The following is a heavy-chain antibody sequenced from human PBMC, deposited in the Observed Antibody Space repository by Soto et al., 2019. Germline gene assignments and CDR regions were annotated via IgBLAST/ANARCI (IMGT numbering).Heavy chain of an antibody. V-gene: IGHV3-15*01. CDR3: TTIAVAGRSPIDY. D-gene: IGHD6-19*01. J-gene: IGHJ4*02. CDR2: IKSKTDGGTT. CDR1: GFTFSNAW. Sequence: GGSLRLSCAASGFTFSNAWMSWVRQAPGKGLEWVGRIKSKTDGGTTDYAAPVKGRFTISRDDSKNTLYLQMNSLKTEDTAVYYCTTIAVAGRSPIDYWGQGTLVTVSS.